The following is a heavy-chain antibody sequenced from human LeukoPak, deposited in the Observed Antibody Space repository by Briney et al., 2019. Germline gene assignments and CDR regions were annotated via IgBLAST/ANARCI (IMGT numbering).Heavy chain of an antibody. Sequence: GGSLRLSCTSSGFPFSSRWMHWVRQVPGKGLEWVASINHNGNVNYYVDSVKGRFTISRDNAKNSLYLQMSNLRAEDTAVYFCARGGGLDVWGQGATVTVSS. CDR1: GFPFSSRW. J-gene: IGHJ6*02. CDR3: ARGGGLDV. CDR2: INHNGNVN. D-gene: IGHD3-16*01. V-gene: IGHV3-7*03.